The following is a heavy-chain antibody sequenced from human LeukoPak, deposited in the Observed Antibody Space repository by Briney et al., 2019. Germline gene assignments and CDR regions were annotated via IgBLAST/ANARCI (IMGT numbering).Heavy chain of an antibody. Sequence: GGSLRLSCAASGFTFSSYEMNWVRQAPGKGLEWVSYISSSGSTIYYADSVKGRFTISRGNAKNSLYLQMNSLTAEDTAMHYCVRAYHPGGWFDPWGQGTLVTVSS. J-gene: IGHJ5*02. V-gene: IGHV3-48*03. D-gene: IGHD2-21*01. CDR1: GFTFSSYE. CDR3: VRAYHPGGWFDP. CDR2: ISSSGSTI.